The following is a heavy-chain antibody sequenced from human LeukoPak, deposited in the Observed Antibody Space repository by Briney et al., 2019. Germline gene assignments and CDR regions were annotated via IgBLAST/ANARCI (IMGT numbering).Heavy chain of an antibody. Sequence: GGSLRLSCEASGFTFSSYWMSWVRQAPGKGLEWVANIKQDGSEKHYVDSVKGRLTISRDNAKNLLYLQMNSLRVEDTAVYYCAGGPGFLIDCWGQGTLVTVSS. CDR2: IKQDGSEK. J-gene: IGHJ4*02. CDR3: AGGPGFLIDC. V-gene: IGHV3-7*01. D-gene: IGHD3-3*01. CDR1: GFTFSSYW.